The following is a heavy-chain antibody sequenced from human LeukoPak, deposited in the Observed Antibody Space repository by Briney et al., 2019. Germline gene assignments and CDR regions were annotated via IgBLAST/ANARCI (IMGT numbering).Heavy chain of an antibody. CDR1: GGSFSGYY. V-gene: IGHV4-34*01. CDR3: ARGGGAMFRGVPLGY. Sequence: SETLSLTCAVYGGSFSGYYWSWIRQPPGKGLEWIGEINHSGSTNYNPSLKSRVTISVDTSKNQFSLKLSSVTAADTAVYYCARGGGAMFRGVPLGYWGQGTRVTVSS. D-gene: IGHD3-10*01. J-gene: IGHJ4*02. CDR2: INHSGST.